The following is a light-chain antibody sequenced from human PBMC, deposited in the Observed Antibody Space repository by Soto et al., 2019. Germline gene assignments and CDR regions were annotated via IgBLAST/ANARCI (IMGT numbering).Light chain of an antibody. CDR3: QSYDSSLSPYVV. V-gene: IGLV1-40*01. J-gene: IGLJ2*01. CDR1: SSNIGAGHD. Sequence: QSVLTQPPSVSGAPGQRVTISCTGSSSNIGAGHDVHWYQQLPGTAPKLLIYGNSNRPSGVPDRFSGSKSGTSASLAITGLQAEDEAYYYCQSYDSSLSPYVVFGGGTQLTVL. CDR2: GNS.